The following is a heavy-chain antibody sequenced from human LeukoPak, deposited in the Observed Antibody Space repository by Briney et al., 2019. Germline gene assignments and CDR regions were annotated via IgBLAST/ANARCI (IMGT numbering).Heavy chain of an antibody. Sequence: GGSLRLSCAASGFTFSSYWMSWVRQAPGKGLEWVANIEQDGSEKYYVDSVKGRFTISRDNAKNSLYLEMNSLRAEDTALYYCARPLFRGAFDIWGQGTMVTVSS. J-gene: IGHJ3*02. CDR2: IEQDGSEK. V-gene: IGHV3-7*04. D-gene: IGHD2-21*01. CDR1: GFTFSSYW. CDR3: ARPLFRGAFDI.